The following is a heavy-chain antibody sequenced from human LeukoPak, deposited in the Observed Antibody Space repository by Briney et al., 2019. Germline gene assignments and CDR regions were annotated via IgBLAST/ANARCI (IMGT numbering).Heavy chain of an antibody. D-gene: IGHD5/OR15-5a*01. Sequence: GGSLRLSCAASGFTVSSNYMTWVRQAPGKGLEWISYISSDGSIVYYADSVKGRFTISRDNAKSLLYLQMDTVRAEDTAVYYCVRVPYWGQGSLVIVSS. V-gene: IGHV3-11*01. CDR1: GFTVSSNY. CDR2: ISSDGSIV. CDR3: VRVPY. J-gene: IGHJ4*02.